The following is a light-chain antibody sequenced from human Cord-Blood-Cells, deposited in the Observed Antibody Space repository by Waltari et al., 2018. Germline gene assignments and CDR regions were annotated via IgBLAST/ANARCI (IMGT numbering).Light chain of an antibody. CDR1: QRISSW. CDR2: KAS. CDR3: QQYNSYLLT. Sequence: IQMTQSPSTLSASVGDRVTITCRASQRISSWLAWYQQKPGKDPKLLIYKASSLESGVPSRFSGSGSGTEFTLTISSLQPDYFATYYCQQYNSYLLTFGGGTKVEIK. V-gene: IGKV1-5*03. J-gene: IGKJ4*01.